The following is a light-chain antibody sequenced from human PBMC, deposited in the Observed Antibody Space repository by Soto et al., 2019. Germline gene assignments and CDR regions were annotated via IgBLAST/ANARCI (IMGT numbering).Light chain of an antibody. CDR2: EVT. Sequence: SALTQPPSASGSPGQSVTISCTGTSSDVGGYKFVSWYQQHPGKAPKLIIYEVTQRPSGVPDRFSGSKSGNTASLTVSGLQAEDDADYYCSSYAGSNMGVFGTGTKLTVL. V-gene: IGLV2-8*01. J-gene: IGLJ1*01. CDR3: SSYAGSNMGV. CDR1: SSDVGGYKF.